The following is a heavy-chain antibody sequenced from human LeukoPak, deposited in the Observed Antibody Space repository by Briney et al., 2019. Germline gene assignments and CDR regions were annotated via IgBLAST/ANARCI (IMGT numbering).Heavy chain of an antibody. D-gene: IGHD1-7*01. Sequence: SETLSLTCAVYGGSFSGYHWSWIRQPPGKGLEWIGEINHSGSTNYNPSLKSRVTISVDTSKNQFSLKLSSVTAADTAVYYCARVGLYNWNYLRPKAPNWFDPWGQGTLVTVSS. CDR1: GGSFSGYH. J-gene: IGHJ5*02. V-gene: IGHV4-34*01. CDR3: ARVGLYNWNYLRPKAPNWFDP. CDR2: INHSGST.